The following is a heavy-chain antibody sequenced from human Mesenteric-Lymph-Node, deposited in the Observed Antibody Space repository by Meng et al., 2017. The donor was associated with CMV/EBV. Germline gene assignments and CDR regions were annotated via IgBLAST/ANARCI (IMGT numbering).Heavy chain of an antibody. D-gene: IGHD4-17*01. CDR1: GGSISSGGYY. V-gene: IGHV4-31*03. Sequence: LRLSCTVSGGSISSGGYYWSWIRQHPGKGLEWIGYIYYSGSTYYNPSLKSRVTISVDTSKNQFSLKLSSVTAADTAVYYCASRRLRVYYYYYGMDVWGQGTTVTVSS. CDR3: ASRRLRVYYYYYGMDV. J-gene: IGHJ6*02. CDR2: IYYSGST.